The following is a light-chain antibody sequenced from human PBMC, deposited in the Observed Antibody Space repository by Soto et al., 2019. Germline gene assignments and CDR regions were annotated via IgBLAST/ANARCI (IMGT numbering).Light chain of an antibody. Sequence: QSVLTQPRSVSGSPGQSVTISCTGSSSDVGAYNYVSWYQRHAGKGPKLIIHDVSVRPSGVPDRFSASKSDNTASLTISGLQTEDEADYYCSSYAGNYVYVFGSGTKAPS. CDR2: DVS. CDR3: SSYAGNYVYV. J-gene: IGLJ1*01. CDR1: SSDVGAYNY. V-gene: IGLV2-11*01.